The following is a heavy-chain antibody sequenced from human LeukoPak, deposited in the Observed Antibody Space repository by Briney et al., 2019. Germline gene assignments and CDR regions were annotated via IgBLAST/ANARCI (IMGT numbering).Heavy chain of an antibody. CDR1: GYTFTSYD. D-gene: IGHD6-19*01. CDR2: MNPNSGNT. CDR3: ARDCDIAVAGFDYFDY. Sequence: GASVEVSCKASGYTFTSYDINWVRQATGQGLEWMGWMNPNSGNTGYAQKFQGRVTMTRNTSISTAYMELSSLRSEDTAVYYCARDCDIAVAGFDYFDYWGQGTLVTVSS. J-gene: IGHJ4*02. V-gene: IGHV1-8*01.